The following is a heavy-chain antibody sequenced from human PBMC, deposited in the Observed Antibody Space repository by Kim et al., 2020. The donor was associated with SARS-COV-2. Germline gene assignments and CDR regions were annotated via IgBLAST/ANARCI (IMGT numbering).Heavy chain of an antibody. Sequence: GGSLRLSCVASGFTVSSYYMSWVRQAPGKGLEWVSIIYSGGSTYYADSVKGRFTISRDNSKNTLYLQMNSQRAEDTAVYYCARRGLTYTAYWGRGTVVTVSS. D-gene: IGHD2-21*02. CDR3: ARRGLTYTAY. CDR2: IYSGGST. J-gene: IGHJ4*02. CDR1: GFTVSSYY. V-gene: IGHV3-66*01.